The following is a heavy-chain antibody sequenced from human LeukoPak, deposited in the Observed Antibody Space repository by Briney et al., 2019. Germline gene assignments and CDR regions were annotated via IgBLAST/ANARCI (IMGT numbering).Heavy chain of an antibody. V-gene: IGHV4-34*01. CDR1: GESFSGYY. CDR3: ARGQFWRGSEIRV. CDR2: INHSGST. J-gene: IGHJ4*02. D-gene: IGHD1-26*01. Sequence: SETLSLTCRVDGESFSGYYWIWIRQLPGKGLEWIGEINHSGSTNYNPSLKSRVTLSVDTSKSQFSLKVTSVTAADTAMYYCARGQFWRGSEIRVWGQGTLVTVSS.